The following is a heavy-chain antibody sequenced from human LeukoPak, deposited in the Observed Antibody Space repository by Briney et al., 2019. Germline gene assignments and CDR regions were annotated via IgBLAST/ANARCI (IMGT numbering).Heavy chain of an antibody. Sequence: SETLSLTCAVSGLSVSSDNWWSRVRQPPGEGLEWIGEIHHSGNTNYSPSLKSRVTISLDKSRNQFPLKLNSVTAADTAVYFCAKAGVWLPAVWGQGTLVTVSS. D-gene: IGHD3-9*01. CDR3: AKAGVWLPAV. V-gene: IGHV4-4*02. CDR1: GLSVSSDNW. CDR2: IHHSGNT. J-gene: IGHJ4*02.